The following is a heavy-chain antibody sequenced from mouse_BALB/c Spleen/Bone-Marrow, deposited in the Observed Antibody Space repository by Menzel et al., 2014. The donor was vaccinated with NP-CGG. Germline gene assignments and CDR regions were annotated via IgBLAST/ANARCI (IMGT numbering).Heavy chain of an antibody. J-gene: IGHJ4*01. Sequence: VKVEESGPGLVAPSQSLSITCTVSGFSLTGYGVSWVRQPPGKGLEWLGMIWGDGSTDYHSALPSRLSINKDNSKSQVFLKMNSLQTDDTAMYYCARDSFLITRALDYWGQGTSVTVSS. CDR2: IWGDGST. CDR1: GFSLTGYG. V-gene: IGHV2-6-7*01. D-gene: IGHD2-4*01. CDR3: ARDSFLITRALDY.